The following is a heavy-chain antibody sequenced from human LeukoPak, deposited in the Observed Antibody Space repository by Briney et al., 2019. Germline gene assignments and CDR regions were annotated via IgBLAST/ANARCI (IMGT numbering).Heavy chain of an antibody. J-gene: IGHJ3*02. Sequence: GGSLRLSCAASGFTFRSYVMSWVRLAPGKGLEWVSGLNTDGAWIYYADSVKGRFTISRHNSKNTLYLQMNSLRAEDTAVYYCARDSSGFRFAFDIWGQGTMVTVSS. V-gene: IGHV3-23*01. CDR1: GFTFRSYV. CDR3: ARDSSGFRFAFDI. CDR2: LNTDGAWI. D-gene: IGHD6-19*01.